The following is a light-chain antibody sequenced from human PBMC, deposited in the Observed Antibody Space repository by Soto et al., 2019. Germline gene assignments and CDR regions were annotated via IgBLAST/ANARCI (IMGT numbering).Light chain of an antibody. Sequence: QSVLTQPASVSGSPGQSITISCTGTSSDVGAYNYVSWYQHHPGKAPKLMIYDVANRPSGVSNRFSGSKSGNTASLTISGLQAEDEADYYCSSYTTRSTVVFGGGTKLTVL. CDR2: DVA. CDR3: SSYTTRSTVV. V-gene: IGLV2-14*03. J-gene: IGLJ2*01. CDR1: SSDVGAYNY.